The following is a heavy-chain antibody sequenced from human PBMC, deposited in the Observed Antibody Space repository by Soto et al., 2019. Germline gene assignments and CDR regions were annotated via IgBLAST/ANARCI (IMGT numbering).Heavy chain of an antibody. CDR1: GYTFTSYG. CDR2: ISAYNGNT. CDR3: AIRAYCSGGSCYSKIIDY. V-gene: IGHV1-18*04. D-gene: IGHD2-15*01. J-gene: IGHJ4*02. Sequence: QVQLVQSGAEVKKPGASVKVSCKASGYTFTSYGISWVRQAPGQGLEWMGWISAYNGNTNYAQKLQGRVTMTTDTSPSTAYMELRSLRSDDTAVYYCAIRAYCSGGSCYSKIIDYWGQGTLVTVSS.